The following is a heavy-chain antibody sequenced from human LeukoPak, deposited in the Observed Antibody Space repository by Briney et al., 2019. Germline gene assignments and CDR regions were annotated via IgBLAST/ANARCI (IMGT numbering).Heavy chain of an antibody. Sequence: GGSLRLSCVAFGFTFSTYWMNWVRQAPGEGLERVGTISPDGSDKYYVDSVKGRFTISRDNAKTSLYLQINSLRADDTALYFCARGIVVVVGASDHFDYWGQGTLITVSS. V-gene: IGHV3-7*01. D-gene: IGHD2-15*01. CDR1: GFTFSTYW. J-gene: IGHJ4*02. CDR2: ISPDGSDK. CDR3: ARGIVVVVGASDHFDY.